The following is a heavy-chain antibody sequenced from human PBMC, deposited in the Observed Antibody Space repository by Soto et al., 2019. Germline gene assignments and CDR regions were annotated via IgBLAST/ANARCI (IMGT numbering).Heavy chain of an antibody. J-gene: IGHJ6*02. CDR2: IIPIFGTA. Sequence: SVKVSCKASGGTFSSYSISWVRQAPGQGLEWMGGIIPIFGTANYAQKFQGRVTITADESTSTAYMELSSLRSEDTAVYYCARGLDYCYGMDVWGQGTTVTVSS. CDR3: ARGLDYCYGMDV. CDR1: GGTFSSYS. V-gene: IGHV1-69*13.